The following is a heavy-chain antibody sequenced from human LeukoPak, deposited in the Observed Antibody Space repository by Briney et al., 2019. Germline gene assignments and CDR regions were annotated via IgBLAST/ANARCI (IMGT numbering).Heavy chain of an antibody. CDR1: GFTSSSFG. CDR3: ATDRDYGPDY. D-gene: IGHD4-17*01. J-gene: IGHJ4*02. Sequence: GGSLRLSCAASGFTSSSFGMHWVRQAPGKGLEWVAVISSDGSNNYYGDSVKGRFPISRDNSKNTLYLQMNSLRAEDTAVYYCATDRDYGPDYWGQGTLVTVSS. V-gene: IGHV3-30*03. CDR2: ISSDGSNN.